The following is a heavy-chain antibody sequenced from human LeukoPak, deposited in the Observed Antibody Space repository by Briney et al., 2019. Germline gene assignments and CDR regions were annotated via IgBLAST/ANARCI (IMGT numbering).Heavy chain of an antibody. CDR1: GYTFTGYY. J-gene: IGHJ5*02. D-gene: IGHD3-10*01. Sequence: ASVKVSCKASGYTFTGYYMHWVRQAPGQGLEWMGWINPNSGGTNYAQKFQGRVTMTRDMSTSTVYMELSSLRSEDTAVYYCARGEGVSLVRGVRGWFDPWGQGTLVTVSS. V-gene: IGHV1-2*02. CDR3: ARGEGVSLVRGVRGWFDP. CDR2: INPNSGGT.